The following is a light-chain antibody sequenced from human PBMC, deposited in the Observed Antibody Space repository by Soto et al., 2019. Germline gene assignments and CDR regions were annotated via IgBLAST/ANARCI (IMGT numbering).Light chain of an antibody. Sequence: QSALTQPASVSGSPGQSITISCTGTSSDVGGYNYVSWYQQHPGKAPKLMIYDVSNRPSGVSNRFSGSKSANTASLTISGLQAEDEADYYCSSYTGSSTYVVFGRGTKLIVL. CDR1: SSDVGGYNY. CDR3: SSYTGSSTYVV. J-gene: IGLJ2*01. V-gene: IGLV2-14*01. CDR2: DVS.